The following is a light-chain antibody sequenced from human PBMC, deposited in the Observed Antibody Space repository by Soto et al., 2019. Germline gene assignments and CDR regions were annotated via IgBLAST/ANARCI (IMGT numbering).Light chain of an antibody. CDR2: AAS. V-gene: IGKV3-20*01. Sequence: ENRLTQSPGTLSLSQGERATLSCRASQSIGTNYVAWFQQKPGQAPTLLISAASRRDTGIPDRFSGSGSGTEFTLTISRLEPEDFAVYFCQQYSSTPRTFGQGTKVEFK. J-gene: IGKJ1*01. CDR3: QQYSSTPRT. CDR1: QSIGTNY.